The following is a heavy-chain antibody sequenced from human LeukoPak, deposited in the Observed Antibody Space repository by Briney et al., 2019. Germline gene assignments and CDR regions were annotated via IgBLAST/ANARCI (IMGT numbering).Heavy chain of an antibody. J-gene: IGHJ4*02. Sequence: TGGSLRLSCAASGFTFSNYNMNWVRQAPGKGLEWVSYISSSSSSIYYADSVKGRFTISRDNAKNSLYLQMNSLRGEDTAIYYCARERIRFCSGGTCYSDSTFDYWGQGTLVTVSS. CDR2: ISSSSSSI. D-gene: IGHD2-15*01. CDR1: GFTFSNYN. V-gene: IGHV3-48*01. CDR3: ARERIRFCSGGTCYSDSTFDY.